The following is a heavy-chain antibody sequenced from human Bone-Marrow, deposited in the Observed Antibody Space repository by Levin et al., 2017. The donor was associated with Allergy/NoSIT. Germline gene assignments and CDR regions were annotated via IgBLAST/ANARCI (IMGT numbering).Heavy chain of an antibody. J-gene: IGHJ6*02. V-gene: IGHV3-13*01. CDR2: IGTAGDT. Sequence: GESLKISCAASGFTFSSYDMHWVRQATGKGLEWVSAIGTAGDTYYPGSVKGRFTISRENAKNSLYLQMNSLRAGDTAVYYCARMREYYGSGTYGMDVWGQGTTVTVSS. D-gene: IGHD3-10*01. CDR1: GFTFSSYD. CDR3: ARMREYYGSGTYGMDV.